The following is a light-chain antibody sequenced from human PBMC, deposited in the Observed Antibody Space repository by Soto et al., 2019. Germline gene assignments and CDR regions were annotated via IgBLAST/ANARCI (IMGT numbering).Light chain of an antibody. CDR3: LQLNSYPLT. Sequence: IQLTQSPSSLSASVGDRVTITCRASRGVSSYLAWYQQQPGKAPKLLIYAASTLQSGVPSRFSGSGSGTDFTLTISSLQPEDFAPYYCLQLNSYPLTFGPGTKVDIK. J-gene: IGKJ3*01. V-gene: IGKV1-9*01. CDR2: AAS. CDR1: RGVSSY.